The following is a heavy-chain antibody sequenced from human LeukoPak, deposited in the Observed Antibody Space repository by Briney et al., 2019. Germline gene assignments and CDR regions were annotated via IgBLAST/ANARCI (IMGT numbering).Heavy chain of an antibody. CDR1: GGSISSYY. Sequence: PETLSLTCTVSGGSISSYYWSWIRQPPGKGLEWIGYIYYSGSTNYNPSLKSRVTISVDTSKNQFSLKLSSVTAADTAVYYCARESPYYYDSSGYYIFDYWGQGTLVTVSS. J-gene: IGHJ4*02. V-gene: IGHV4-59*01. CDR2: IYYSGST. D-gene: IGHD3-22*01. CDR3: ARESPYYYDSSGYYIFDY.